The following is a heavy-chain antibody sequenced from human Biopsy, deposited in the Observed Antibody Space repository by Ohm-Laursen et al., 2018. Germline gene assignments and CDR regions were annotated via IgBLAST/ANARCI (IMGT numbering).Heavy chain of an antibody. CDR2: IYYSGNT. Sequence: TLSLTCTVSGGSISDSTYHWGWIRQSPGKGLEWIGNIYYSGNTDYSPSLKSRVTISVDTSNNQSSLKLRSVTAADTAVYYCARQVDFWSGYVDYWGQGTLVAVSS. CDR1: GGSISDSTYH. J-gene: IGHJ4*02. CDR3: ARQVDFWSGYVDY. V-gene: IGHV4-39*01. D-gene: IGHD3-3*01.